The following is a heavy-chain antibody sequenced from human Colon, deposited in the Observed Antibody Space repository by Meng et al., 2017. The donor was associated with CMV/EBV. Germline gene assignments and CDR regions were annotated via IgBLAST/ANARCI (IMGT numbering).Heavy chain of an antibody. Sequence: SCAVSGFTLSSAAMHWLRQAPGKGLEWVAFISYDGSKKKYADSVTGRFSISRDTPKDTLYLEVNSLKTDDTAIYYCARDKGTGAFDYWGQGSLVTVSS. J-gene: IGHJ4*02. CDR1: GFTLSSAA. CDR2: ISYDGSKK. V-gene: IGHV3-30*04. CDR3: ARDKGTGAFDY. D-gene: IGHD3/OR15-3a*01.